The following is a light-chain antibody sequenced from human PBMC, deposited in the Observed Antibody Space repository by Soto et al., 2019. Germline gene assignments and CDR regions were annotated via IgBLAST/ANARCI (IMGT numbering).Light chain of an antibody. J-gene: IGKJ1*01. V-gene: IGKV3-20*01. CDR2: ATS. Sequence: IVLTQSPDTLSLSPGERATLSCRASQSVSSSQLVWYQQKPGQAPRLLIYATSSRATGIPDRFGGSGCRTDITLTVSELENEDFAVYYCQHYANSVWTFGQGTKVEIK. CDR3: QHYANSVWT. CDR1: QSVSSSQ.